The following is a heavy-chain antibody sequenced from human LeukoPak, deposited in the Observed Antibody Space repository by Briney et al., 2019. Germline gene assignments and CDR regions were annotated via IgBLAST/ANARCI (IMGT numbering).Heavy chain of an antibody. CDR1: GGSISSYY. V-gene: IGHV4-4*07. J-gene: IGHJ4*02. CDR2: TYTSGST. Sequence: SETLSLTCTVSGGSISSYYWSWIRQPAGKGLEWIGRTYTSGSTNCNPSLKSRVTMSVDTSKNQFSPKLSSVTAADTAVYYCARGSRRTSTDYFDYWGQGTLVTVSS. D-gene: IGHD4-17*01. CDR3: ARGSRRTSTDYFDY.